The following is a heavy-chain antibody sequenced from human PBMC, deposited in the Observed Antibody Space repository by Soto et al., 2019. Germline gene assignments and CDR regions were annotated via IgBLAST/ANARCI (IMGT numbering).Heavy chain of an antibody. J-gene: IGHJ5*02. D-gene: IGHD6-13*01. CDR3: ATSVGIATSGDP. Sequence: QVQLVQSGAEVKKPGASVKVSCKASGYTFTNYGINWVRQAPGQGLEWMGWISGYNGNTNYAQKLQGRVTMTTATSTSTAYMELRSLRSDDTAVYFCATSVGIATSGDPWGQGTLVTVSS. CDR2: ISGYNGNT. V-gene: IGHV1-18*04. CDR1: GYTFTNYG.